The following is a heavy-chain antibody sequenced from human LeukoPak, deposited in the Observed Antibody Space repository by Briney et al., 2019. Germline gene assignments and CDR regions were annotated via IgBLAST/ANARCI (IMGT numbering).Heavy chain of an antibody. CDR2: ITSDGENT. CDR1: GFSFS. CDR3: VKGRYSTGWDF. Sequence: GGSQRLSCSASGFSFSMLWVRQAPGKGLEFVSGITSDGENTDYLDFVKGRFTITRDNSKNTLYLHMTSLRPEDTAVYFCVKGRYSTGWDFWGPGTLVIVSS. D-gene: IGHD3-16*02. V-gene: IGHV3-64D*06. J-gene: IGHJ4*02.